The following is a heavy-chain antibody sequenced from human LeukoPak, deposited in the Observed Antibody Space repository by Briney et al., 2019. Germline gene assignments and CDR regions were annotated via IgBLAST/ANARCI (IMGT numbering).Heavy chain of an antibody. Sequence: GGSLRLSCAASGFTFSDYYMSWIRQAPGKWLEWVSCISTSSRYTNYADSVKGRFTISRDNAKNSLYLQMNSLRAEDTAVYYCARAPPDYDTLTADCYFDYWGQGTLDTLSS. CDR3: ARAPPDYDTLTADCYFDY. CDR1: GFTFSDYY. D-gene: IGHD3-9*01. J-gene: IGHJ4*02. V-gene: IGHV3-11*05. CDR2: ISTSSRYT.